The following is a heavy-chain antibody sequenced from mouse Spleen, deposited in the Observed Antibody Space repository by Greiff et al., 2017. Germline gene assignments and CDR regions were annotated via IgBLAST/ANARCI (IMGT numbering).Heavy chain of an antibody. V-gene: IGHV1-4*01. CDR3: ARETGYGNYVWYFDV. J-gene: IGHJ1*01. D-gene: IGHD2-10*02. CDR1: RYTFTSYT. Sequence: VQLQESGAELARPGASVKMSCKASRYTFTSYTMHWVKQRPGQGLEWIGYINPSSGYTKYNQKFKDKATLTADKSSSTAYMQLSSLTSEDSAVYYCARETGYGNYVWYFDVWGAGTTVTVSS. CDR2: INPSSGYT.